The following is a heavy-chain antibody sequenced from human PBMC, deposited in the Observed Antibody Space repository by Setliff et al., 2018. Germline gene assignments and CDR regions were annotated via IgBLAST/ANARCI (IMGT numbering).Heavy chain of an antibody. J-gene: IGHJ4*02. D-gene: IGHD3-16*01. CDR3: ARVRVVQGYYEFDY. CDR1: GVTIGGNNYYH. V-gene: IGHV4-39*07. CDR2: ISYSGGV. Sequence: SETLSLTCSLSGVTIGGNNYYHWAWIRQPPGKGLEWIGTISYSGGVFYNPSLKSRVAISADTSRDQFSLRLSSVTAADTAMYYCARVRVVQGYYEFDYWGQGTLVTVSS.